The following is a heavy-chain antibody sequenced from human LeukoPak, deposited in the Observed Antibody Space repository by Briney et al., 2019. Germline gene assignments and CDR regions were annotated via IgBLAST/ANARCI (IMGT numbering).Heavy chain of an antibody. CDR2: INEDGSER. V-gene: IGHV3-7*01. CDR1: GSTFSSYW. Sequence: GGSLRLSCAASGSTFSSYWMSWVRQAPGKGLEWVANINEDGSERYYVDSVQGRFTISRDNAKNSLYLQLNSLRAEDTAMYYCARAGGPGTVDHWGQGTLVTVSS. J-gene: IGHJ4*02. D-gene: IGHD6-13*01. CDR3: ARAGGPGTVDH.